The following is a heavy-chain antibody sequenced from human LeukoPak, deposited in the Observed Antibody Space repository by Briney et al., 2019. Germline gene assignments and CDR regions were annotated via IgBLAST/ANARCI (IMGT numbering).Heavy chain of an antibody. Sequence: GGSLRLSCAASGFTFSSYWMHWVRQAPGKGLVWVSRINSDGSSITYADSVKGRFTISRDNAKNTLYLQMNSLRVEDTAVYYCAREGRVSGYDFDCWGRGTRVTVSS. D-gene: IGHD5-12*01. CDR1: GFTFSSYW. J-gene: IGHJ2*01. CDR2: INSDGSSI. CDR3: AREGRVSGYDFDC. V-gene: IGHV3-74*03.